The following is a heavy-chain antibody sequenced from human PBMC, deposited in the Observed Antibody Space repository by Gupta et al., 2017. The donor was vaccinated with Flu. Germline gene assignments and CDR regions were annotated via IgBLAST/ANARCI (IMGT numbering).Heavy chain of an antibody. CDR2: IRSKAYGGTT. CDR3: TGEIVGATTGLDY. Sequence: EVQLVESGGGLVQPGRSLRLSCTASGFTFGDYAMSWVRQAPGKGLEWVGFIRSKAYGGTTEYAASVKGRFTISRDDSKSIAYLQMNSLKTEDTAVYYCTGEIVGATTGLDYWGQGTLVTVSS. D-gene: IGHD1-26*01. V-gene: IGHV3-49*04. CDR1: GFTFGDYA. J-gene: IGHJ4*02.